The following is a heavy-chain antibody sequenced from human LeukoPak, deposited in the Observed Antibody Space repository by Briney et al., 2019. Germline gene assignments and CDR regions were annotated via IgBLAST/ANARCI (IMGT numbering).Heavy chain of an antibody. D-gene: IGHD5-12*01. CDR3: AKQIVATILLDY. J-gene: IGHJ4*02. CDR2: ISYDGSNK. Sequence: GRSLTLSCAASGFTFSSYGMHWVRQAPGKGLEWVAVISYDGSNKYYADSVKGRFTISRDNSKNTLYLQMNSLRAEDTAVYYCAKQIVATILLDYWGQGTLVTVSS. V-gene: IGHV3-30*18. CDR1: GFTFSSYG.